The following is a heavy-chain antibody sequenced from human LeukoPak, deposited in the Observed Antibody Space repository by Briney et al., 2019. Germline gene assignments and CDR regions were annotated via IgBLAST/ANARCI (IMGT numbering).Heavy chain of an antibody. J-gene: IGHJ4*02. CDR2: INSDGSST. Sequence: PGGSLRLSCAAFGFTFSSYWMHWVRQAPGKGLVWVSRINSDGSSTSYADSVKGRFTISRDNAKNTLYLQMNSLRAEDTAVYYCARVAENLRSFDYWGQGTLVTVSS. V-gene: IGHV3-74*01. D-gene: IGHD3-3*01. CDR3: ARVAENLRSFDY. CDR1: GFTFSSYW.